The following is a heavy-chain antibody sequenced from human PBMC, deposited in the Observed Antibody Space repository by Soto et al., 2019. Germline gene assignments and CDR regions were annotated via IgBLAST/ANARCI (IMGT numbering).Heavy chain of an antibody. J-gene: IGHJ4*02. CDR3: ASIAAPGTTHFDF. CDR1: GGSLGSSSYY. V-gene: IGHV4-39*01. Sequence: SETLSLTCTVSGGSLGSSSYYWGWIRRSPGKGLEWIGNIYYSGNTFYNPSLKSRVTISVDTSKNQLYLHLSAVTAAYTAIFYCASIAAPGTTHFDFWGQGTLVTVSS. D-gene: IGHD6-13*01. CDR2: IYYSGNT.